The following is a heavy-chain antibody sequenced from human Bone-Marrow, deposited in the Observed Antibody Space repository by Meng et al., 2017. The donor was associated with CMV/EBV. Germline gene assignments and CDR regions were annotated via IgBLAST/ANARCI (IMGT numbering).Heavy chain of an antibody. J-gene: IGHJ4*02. Sequence: GESLKISCAASGFTFSSYGMHWVRQAPGKGLEWVAVIWYDGSNKYYADSVKGRFTISRDNSKNTLYLQMNSLRAEDTAVYYCARRRGGGYQLLYNFLMDYWGQGTLVTVSS. CDR2: IWYDGSNK. CDR1: GFTFSSYG. D-gene: IGHD2-2*02. V-gene: IGHV3-33*01. CDR3: ARRRGGGYQLLYNFLMDY.